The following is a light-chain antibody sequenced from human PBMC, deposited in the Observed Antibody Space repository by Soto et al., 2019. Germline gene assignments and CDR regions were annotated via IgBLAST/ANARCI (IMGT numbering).Light chain of an antibody. Sequence: EIVLTQSPGTLSLSPGERATLSCRASQSVSSSYLAWYQQKPGQAPRLLIYGASSRATGIPDRFSGSGSGTDCTLTINRLEPEDFAVYYCQQYGSSPPYTFGQGTKLEIK. CDR2: GAS. V-gene: IGKV3-20*01. J-gene: IGKJ2*01. CDR3: QQYGSSPPYT. CDR1: QSVSSSY.